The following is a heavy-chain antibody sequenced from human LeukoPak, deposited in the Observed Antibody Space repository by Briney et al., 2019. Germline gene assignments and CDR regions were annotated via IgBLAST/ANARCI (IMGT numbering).Heavy chain of an antibody. CDR2: IYYSGST. CDR1: GGSFSGYY. Sequence: PSETLSLTCAVYGGSFSGYYWSWIRQPPGKGLEWIGYIYYSGSTNYNPSLKSRVTISVDTSKNQFSLKLSSVTAADTAVYYCARYRGTMVRGVTNWFDPWGQGTLVTVSS. CDR3: ARYRGTMVRGVTNWFDP. D-gene: IGHD3-10*01. J-gene: IGHJ5*02. V-gene: IGHV4-59*01.